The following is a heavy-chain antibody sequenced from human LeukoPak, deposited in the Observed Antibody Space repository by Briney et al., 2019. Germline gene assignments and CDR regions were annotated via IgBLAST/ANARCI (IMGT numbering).Heavy chain of an antibody. CDR2: IYYSGST. V-gene: IGHV4-39*07. CDR1: GGSISSSNYY. Sequence: PSETLSLTCTVSGGSISSSNYYWGWIRQPPGKGLEWIGSIYYSGSTYYNPSLKSRVTISVDTSKNQFSLKLSSVTAADTAVYYCARGPDYYDSSGYYPYFDYWGQGTLVTVSS. CDR3: ARGPDYYDSSGYYPYFDY. D-gene: IGHD3-22*01. J-gene: IGHJ4*02.